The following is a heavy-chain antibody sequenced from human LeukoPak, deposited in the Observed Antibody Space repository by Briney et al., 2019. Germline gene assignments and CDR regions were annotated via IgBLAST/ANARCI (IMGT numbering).Heavy chain of an antibody. CDR3: AKIKYGSGSYYNYRNNWFDL. D-gene: IGHD3-10*01. J-gene: IGHJ5*02. CDR2: INHSGST. V-gene: IGHV4-34*01. Sequence: AETLSLTCAVYGGSFSGYYGSWLRQPPGKGLEWVGEINHSGSTNYNPSLKSRVTISVDTSKNHFSLKQSSMNAADPAVYYCAKIKYGSGSYYNYRNNWFDLWGQGTLVTVSS. CDR1: GGSFSGYY.